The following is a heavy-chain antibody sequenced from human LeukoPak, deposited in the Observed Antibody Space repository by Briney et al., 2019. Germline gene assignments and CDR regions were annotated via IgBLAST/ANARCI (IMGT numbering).Heavy chain of an antibody. CDR3: ARGSSGWTGFDYFDY. CDR1: GFSFSDYC. J-gene: IGHJ4*02. CDR2: ISNSGSNSNSNI. V-gene: IGHV3-69-1*01. Sequence: GGSLRLSCAASGFSFSDYCMNWVRQAPGKGLEWVSSISNSGSNSNSNIYYSDSLKGRFTISRDNAKNSLYLQINSLRVEDTAVYYCARGSSGWTGFDYFDYWGQGALVTVSS. D-gene: IGHD6-19*01.